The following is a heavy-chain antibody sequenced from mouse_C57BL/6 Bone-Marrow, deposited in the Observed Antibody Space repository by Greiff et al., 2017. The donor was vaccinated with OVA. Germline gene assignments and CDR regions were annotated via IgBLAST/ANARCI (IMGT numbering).Heavy chain of an antibody. V-gene: IGHV1-78*01. CDR2: IYPRDGST. Sequence: QVQLQESDAELVKPGASVKISCKASGYTFTDHSIHWMKQRPEQGLEWIGYIYPRDGSTKYNEKFKGKATLTADKSSSTAYMQLNSLTSEDSAVYFCARYRDDYDSSWFDYWGQGTLVTVSA. CDR1: GYTFTDHS. D-gene: IGHD2-4*01. J-gene: IGHJ3*01. CDR3: ARYRDDYDSSWFDY.